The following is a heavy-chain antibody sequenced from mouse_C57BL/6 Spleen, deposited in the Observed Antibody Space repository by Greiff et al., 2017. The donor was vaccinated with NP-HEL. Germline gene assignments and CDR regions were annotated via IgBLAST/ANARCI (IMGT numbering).Heavy chain of an antibody. J-gene: IGHJ1*03. V-gene: IGHV3-1*01. Sequence: EVKLMESGPGMVKPSQSLSLTCTVTGYSITSCYDWHWIRHFPANKLEWMGYISYSVSTNYNPSLKSRISITHDTSKNHFFLKLNSVTTEDTATYYCARASYDYDEYFDVWGTGTTVTVSS. CDR1: GYSITSCYD. CDR3: ARASYDYDEYFDV. D-gene: IGHD2-4*01. CDR2: ISYSVST.